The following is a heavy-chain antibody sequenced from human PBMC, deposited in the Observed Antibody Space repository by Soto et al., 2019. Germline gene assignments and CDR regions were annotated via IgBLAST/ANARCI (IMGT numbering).Heavy chain of an antibody. V-gene: IGHV1-69*02. CDR1: GGTFSSYT. Sequence: QVQLVQSGAEVKKPGSSVKVSCKASGGTFSSYTISWVRQAPGQGLEWMGRIIPILGIANYAQKFQGRVTISADKSTSTAYMELSSLRSEDTAVYYSVRGSGALSTDYYGSGSQPPTHPFDYWGQGTMVTVSS. D-gene: IGHD3-10*01. CDR2: IIPILGIA. J-gene: IGHJ4*02. CDR3: VRGSGALSTDYYGSGSQPPTHPFDY.